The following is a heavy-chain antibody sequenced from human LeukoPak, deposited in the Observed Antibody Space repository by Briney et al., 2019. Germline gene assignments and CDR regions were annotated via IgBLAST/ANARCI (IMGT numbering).Heavy chain of an antibody. CDR2: INPNTGDS. J-gene: IGHJ4*02. V-gene: IGHV1-2*02. Sequence: GASVKVSCKASGYTFTGYYMHWVRQAPGQGLEWMGWINPNTGDSNSAQKFQGRVTLATDTSINTAYLELSGLTSADTAIYFCARDAVVYGSYGSYFDFWGQGTLVTVS. CDR3: ARDAVVYGSYGSYFDF. CDR1: GYTFTGYY. D-gene: IGHD5-18*01.